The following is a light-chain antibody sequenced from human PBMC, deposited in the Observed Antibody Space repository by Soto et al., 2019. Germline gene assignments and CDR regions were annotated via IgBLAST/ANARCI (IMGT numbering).Light chain of an antibody. J-gene: IGLJ2*01. V-gene: IGLV1-44*01. CDR3: AVWDDSLNVVV. CDR2: STY. CDR1: SSNIASNT. Sequence: QAVVTQPPSASGTPGQRVTISCSGSSSNIASNTVSWYQQLPGTAPKLLIFSTYQRPSGVPDRISGSKSGTSASLAISGLQSADEADYYCAVWDDSLNVVVFGGGTKVTVL.